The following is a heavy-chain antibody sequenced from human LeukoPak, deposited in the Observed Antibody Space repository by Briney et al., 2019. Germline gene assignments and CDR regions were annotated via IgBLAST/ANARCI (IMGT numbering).Heavy chain of an antibody. V-gene: IGHV3-7*01. CDR1: GFTFSSYS. D-gene: IGHD1-26*01. Sequence: GGSLRLSCAASGFTFSSYSMNWVRQAPGKGLEWVANIKQDGSEKYYVDSVKGRFTISRDNAKNSLYLQMNSLRVEDTAVYYCARGAMKTNYYHDYFDYWGQGTLVTVSS. CDR3: ARGAMKTNYYHDYFDY. J-gene: IGHJ4*02. CDR2: IKQDGSEK.